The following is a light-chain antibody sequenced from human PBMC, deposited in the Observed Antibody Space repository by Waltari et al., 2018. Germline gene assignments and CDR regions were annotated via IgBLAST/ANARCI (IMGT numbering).Light chain of an antibody. CDR1: TSNIGANL. Sequence: QSVLTQPPSASGTPGQRVTISCSGSTSNIGANLVYWYQQLPGKAPKLLIYNNKQRPSGVPCRFSDSKSGTAASLAISGLRSEDEAEYYCAVWDERVRGRVFGGGTKLTVL. CDR3: AVWDERVRGRV. CDR2: NNK. J-gene: IGLJ3*02. V-gene: IGLV1-47*02.